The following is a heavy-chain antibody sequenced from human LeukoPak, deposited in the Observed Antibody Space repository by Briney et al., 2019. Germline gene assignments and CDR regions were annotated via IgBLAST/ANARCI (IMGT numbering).Heavy chain of an antibody. CDR3: ARDDRSGYFDY. Sequence: GGPLRLSYAASGFNLSSHLLHWVRQAPGKGLVWVSRINSDGSSTSYADSVKGRFTFSRDNAKNTLYLQINSLRAEDTAVYYCARDDRSGYFDYWGQGALVTVSS. CDR2: INSDGSST. V-gene: IGHV3-74*01. CDR1: GFNLSSHL. J-gene: IGHJ4*02. D-gene: IGHD3-3*01.